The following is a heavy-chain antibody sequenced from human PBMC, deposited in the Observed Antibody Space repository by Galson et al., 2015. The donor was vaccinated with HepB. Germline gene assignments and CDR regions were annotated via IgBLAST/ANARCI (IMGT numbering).Heavy chain of an antibody. CDR2: ISRAGDTS. J-gene: IGHJ4*02. V-gene: IGHV3-23*01. Sequence: SLRLSCAASGFTFSNCGMSWVRQAPGKGLECVAAISRAGDTSGYAESVKGRFTVSRDSSKSTLYLQMNGLRAEDTARYYCVRGTTAPDYWAQGTLVTVSS. CDR3: VRGTTAPDY. D-gene: IGHD2/OR15-2a*01. CDR1: GFTFSNCG.